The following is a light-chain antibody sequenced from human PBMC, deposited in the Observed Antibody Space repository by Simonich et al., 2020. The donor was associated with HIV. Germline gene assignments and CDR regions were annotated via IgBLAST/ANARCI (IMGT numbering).Light chain of an antibody. J-gene: IGKJ3*01. Sequence: EIVMKQSPATLSVSPGERATLSCRASQNIAGNLAWYQHKPGQAPRLLIYYASTRSTGVPARFSGSGFGTDFTLTISSMQSEDFAVYYCQQSNNWPLTFGPGTKVDIK. CDR1: QNIAGN. V-gene: IGKV3-15*01. CDR3: QQSNNWPLT. CDR2: YAS.